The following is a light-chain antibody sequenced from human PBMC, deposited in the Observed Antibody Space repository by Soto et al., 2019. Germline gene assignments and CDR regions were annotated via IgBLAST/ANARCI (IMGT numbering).Light chain of an antibody. Sequence: IVLTQSPGTLSLAPGERATLSCRASQSVTSNYLAWYQQKPAQAPRLLFYGASTRAAGIPDRFSAGGSGTVFTLTISSVEPEDFAVFFCQQYAESYTFGQGTKLEI. V-gene: IGKV3-20*01. J-gene: IGKJ2*01. CDR1: QSVTSNY. CDR2: GAS. CDR3: QQYAESYT.